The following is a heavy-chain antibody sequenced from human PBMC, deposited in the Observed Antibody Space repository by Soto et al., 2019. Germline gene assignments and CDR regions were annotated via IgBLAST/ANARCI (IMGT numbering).Heavy chain of an antibody. Sequence: QVQLVQSGAEVKKPGASVKVSCKVSGYTLTELSMHWVRQAPGKGLEWMGGFDPEDGETIYAQKFQGRVTMTEDTSTYTAYMELSSLRSEYTAVYYCATGPYGGWYWPYYLDYRGQVTLVTVSS. CDR2: FDPEDGET. J-gene: IGHJ4*02. D-gene: IGHD6-19*01. CDR1: GYTLTELS. V-gene: IGHV1-24*01. CDR3: ATGPYGGWYWPYYLDY.